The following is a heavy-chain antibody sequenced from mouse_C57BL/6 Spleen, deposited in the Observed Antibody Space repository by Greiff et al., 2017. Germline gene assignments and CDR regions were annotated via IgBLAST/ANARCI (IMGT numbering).Heavy chain of an antibody. J-gene: IGHJ2*01. Sequence: QVQLQQPGAELVKPGASVKMSCKASGYTFTSYWITWVKQRPGQGLEWIGDIYPGSGSTNYNEKFKSKATLTVDTSSSTAYMQLSSLTSEDSAVYYCARMGFGGEDFDYWGQGTTLTVSS. CDR1: GYTFTSYW. D-gene: IGHD4-1*01. CDR3: ARMGFGGEDFDY. CDR2: IYPGSGST. V-gene: IGHV1-55*01.